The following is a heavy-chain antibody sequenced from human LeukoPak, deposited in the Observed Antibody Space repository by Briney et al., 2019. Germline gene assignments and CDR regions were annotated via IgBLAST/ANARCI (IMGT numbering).Heavy chain of an antibody. CDR3: ARHILGELSTETDY. V-gene: IGHV1-2*02. D-gene: IGHD3-16*02. CDR1: GYTFTGYY. J-gene: IGHJ4*02. CDR2: INPNSGGT. Sequence: GASVKVSCKASGYTFTGYYMHWVRQAPGQGLEWMGWINPNSGGTNYAQKFQGRVTMTRDTSISTAYMELSRLRSDDTAVYYCARHILGELSTETDYWGQGTLVTVSS.